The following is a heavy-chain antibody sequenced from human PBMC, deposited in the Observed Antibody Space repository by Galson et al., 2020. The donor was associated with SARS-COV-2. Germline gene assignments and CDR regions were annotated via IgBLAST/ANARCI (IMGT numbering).Heavy chain of an antibody. V-gene: IGHV4-38-2*02. D-gene: IGHD3-10*01. J-gene: IGHJ5*02. Sequence: SETLSLTCTVSGYSISSGYYWGWIRQPPGKGLEWIGSIYHSGSTYYNPSLKSRVTISVDTSKNQFSLKLSSVTAADTAVYYCARVGGSGILSHNWFDPWGQGTLVTVSS. CDR3: ARVGGSGILSHNWFDP. CDR1: GYSISSGYY. CDR2: IYHSGST.